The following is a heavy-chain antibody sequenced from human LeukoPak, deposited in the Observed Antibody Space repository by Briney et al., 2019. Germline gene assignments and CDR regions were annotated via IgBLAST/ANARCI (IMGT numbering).Heavy chain of an antibody. V-gene: IGHV3-21*01. CDR2: ISSSSSYI. D-gene: IGHD3-22*01. CDR1: GFTFSSYS. Sequence: SGGSLRLSCAASGFTFSSYSMNWVRQAPGKGLEWVSSISSSSSYIYYADSVKGRFTISRDNAKNSLYPQMNSLRAEDTAVYYCARDDYYYDSSGYSAGEDYWGQGTLVTVSS. J-gene: IGHJ4*02. CDR3: ARDDYYYDSSGYSAGEDY.